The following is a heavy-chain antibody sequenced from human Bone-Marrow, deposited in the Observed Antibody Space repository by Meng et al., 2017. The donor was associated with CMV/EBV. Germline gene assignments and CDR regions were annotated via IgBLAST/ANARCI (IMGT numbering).Heavy chain of an antibody. J-gene: IGHJ5*02. CDR1: GGSISSYY. Sequence: SETLSLTCTVSGGSISSYYWSWIRQPPGKGLEWIGYIYYSGSTNYNPSLKSRVTTSVDTSKNQFSLKLSSVTAADTAVYYCARVQTERGRGSNWFDPWGQGTLVTVSS. CDR2: IYYSGST. CDR3: ARVQTERGRGSNWFDP. V-gene: IGHV4-59*01. D-gene: IGHD3-16*01.